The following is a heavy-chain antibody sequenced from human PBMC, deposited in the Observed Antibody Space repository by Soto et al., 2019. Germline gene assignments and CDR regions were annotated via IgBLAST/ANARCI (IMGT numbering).Heavy chain of an antibody. D-gene: IGHD3-22*01. Sequence: QVQLVQSGAEVKKPGASVKVSCKASGYTFTSYAMHWVRQAPGQRLEWMGWINAGNGNTKYSQKFQGRVTITRDTSASTAYMELSSLRSEDTAVYSCARSIVVVTSFDYWGQGTLVTVSS. CDR3: ARSIVVVTSFDY. V-gene: IGHV1-3*01. CDR2: INAGNGNT. J-gene: IGHJ4*02. CDR1: GYTFTSYA.